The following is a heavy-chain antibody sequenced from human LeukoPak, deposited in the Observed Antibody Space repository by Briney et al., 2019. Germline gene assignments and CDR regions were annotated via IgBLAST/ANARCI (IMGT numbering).Heavy chain of an antibody. CDR3: ASQNYGGHPYDY. Sequence: GSLRLSCAASGLTFSSSTMNWLRQAPGMGLERVSSISSDGTYIYYAVSMKGRFTISRDNAKNSLYLHMSSLRAEDTAVYYCASQNYGGHPYDYWGQGTLVTVSS. J-gene: IGHJ4*02. CDR2: ISSDGTYI. D-gene: IGHD4-23*01. CDR1: GLTFSSST. V-gene: IGHV3-21*06.